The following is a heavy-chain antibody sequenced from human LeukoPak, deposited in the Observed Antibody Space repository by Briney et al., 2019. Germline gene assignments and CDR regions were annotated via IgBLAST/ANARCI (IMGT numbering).Heavy chain of an antibody. CDR3: ARDQPTIDY. CDR1: GFTFNSYS. CDR2: ISGTSSYI. J-gene: IGHJ4*02. V-gene: IGHV3-21*01. Sequence: GGSLRLSCAASGFTFNSYSMNWVRQAPGKGLEWVSSISGTSSYIYFADSVKGRFTISRDNAKNPLYLQINSLRAEDTAVYYCARDQPTIDYWGQGTLVAVSS. D-gene: IGHD1-14*01.